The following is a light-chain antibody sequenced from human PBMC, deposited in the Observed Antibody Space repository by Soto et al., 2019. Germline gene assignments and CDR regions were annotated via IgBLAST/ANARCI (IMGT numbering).Light chain of an antibody. CDR3: AAWDDSLNGYV. J-gene: IGLJ1*01. CDR2: NNN. Sequence: QPVLTQPPSASGTPGQRVTISCSGSGSNIGSNTVNWYQQLPGTAPKLLIYNNNQRPSGVPDRFSGSKSGTSASLAISGLQSEDEADYYCAAWDDSLNGYVFGTGTKLTVL. CDR1: GSNIGSNT. V-gene: IGLV1-44*01.